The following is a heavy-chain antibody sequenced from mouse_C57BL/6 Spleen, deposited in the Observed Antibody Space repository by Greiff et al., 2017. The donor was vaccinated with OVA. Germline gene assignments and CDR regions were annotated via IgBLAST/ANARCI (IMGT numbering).Heavy chain of an antibody. CDR1: GFSFNTYA. V-gene: IGHV10-1*01. D-gene: IGHD2-3*01. Sequence: EVHLVESGGGLVQPKGSLKLSCAASGFSFNTYAMNWVRQAPGKGLEWVARIRSKSNNYATYYADSVKDRFTISRDDSESMLYLQMNNLKTEDTAMYYCVSYYDGQFAYWGQGTLVTVSA. CDR2: IRSKSNNYAT. CDR3: VSYYDGQFAY. J-gene: IGHJ3*01.